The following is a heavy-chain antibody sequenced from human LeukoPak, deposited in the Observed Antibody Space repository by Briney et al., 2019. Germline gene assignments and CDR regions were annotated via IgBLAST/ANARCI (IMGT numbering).Heavy chain of an antibody. CDR3: AREVAGDVDTALYYFDY. CDR2: ISTYNGNT. V-gene: IGHV1-18*01. D-gene: IGHD5-18*01. CDR1: GYTFTSYG. Sequence: ASVKVSCKASGYTFTSYGISWVRQDPGQGLEWMGWISTYNGNTNYAQKLQGRVTMTTDTSTSTAYMELRSLRSDDTAVYYCAREVAGDVDTALYYFDYWGQGTLVTVSS. J-gene: IGHJ4*02.